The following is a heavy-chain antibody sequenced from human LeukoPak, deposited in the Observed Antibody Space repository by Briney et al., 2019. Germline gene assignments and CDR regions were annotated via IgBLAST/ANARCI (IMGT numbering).Heavy chain of an antibody. CDR3: ARVSNYDSSGYCDFDY. V-gene: IGHV1-2*06. D-gene: IGHD3-22*01. CDR2: INANSGGT. CDR1: GYTFSGYY. Sequence: GASVKVSCKASGYTFSGYYMHWVRRAPGQGLEWMGRINANSGGTHYARKFQGRVTMTRDTPITTVYMELSRLRSDDTAVYYCARVSNYDSSGYCDFDYWGQGTLVTVSS. J-gene: IGHJ4*02.